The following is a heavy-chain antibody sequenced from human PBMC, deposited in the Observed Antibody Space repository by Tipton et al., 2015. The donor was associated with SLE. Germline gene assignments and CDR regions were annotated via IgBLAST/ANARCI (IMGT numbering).Heavy chain of an antibody. J-gene: IGHJ4*02. CDR1: GGSIRSSRHF. D-gene: IGHD2-8*01. CDR2: LYYSGNT. CDR3: ARGYCSDGVCYGFGFFDY. V-gene: IGHV4-39*07. Sequence: TLSLTCTVSGGSIRSSRHFWGWIRQPPGKGLEWIGVLYYSGNTYYNPSLKSPVTLSIDTSKNQFSLKMRSVTAADTAVYFRARGYCSDGVCYGFGFFDYWGQGNLVTVSS.